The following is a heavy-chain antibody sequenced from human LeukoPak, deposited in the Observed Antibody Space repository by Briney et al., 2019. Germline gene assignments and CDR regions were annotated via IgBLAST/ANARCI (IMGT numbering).Heavy chain of an antibody. J-gene: IGHJ6*03. V-gene: IGHV1-18*01. CDR1: GYTFTTYG. CDR3: ARVGVVIPGGYYYYYKDV. CDR2: ISPYNGNT. D-gene: IGHD2-2*01. Sequence: GASVTVSCKASGYTFTTYGIGWVRQAPGQGLEWMGWISPYNGNTNYAQEFQDRVTMTTDTSTNTAYMELRSLRSDDTAIYYCARVGVVIPGGYYYYYKDVWGKGTTVTVSS.